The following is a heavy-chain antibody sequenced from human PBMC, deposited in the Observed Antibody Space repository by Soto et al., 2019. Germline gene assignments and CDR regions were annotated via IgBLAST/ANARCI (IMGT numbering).Heavy chain of an antibody. CDR2: ISGSGGST. Sequence: AGGSLRLSCAASGFTFSSYAMSWVRQAPGKGLEWVSAISGSGGSTYYADSVKGRFTISRDNSKNTLYLQMNSLRAEDTAVYYCAKDQSVSSSSWYGEDYWGQGTLVTVSS. D-gene: IGHD6-13*01. CDR1: GFTFSSYA. V-gene: IGHV3-23*01. J-gene: IGHJ4*02. CDR3: AKDQSVSSSSWYGEDY.